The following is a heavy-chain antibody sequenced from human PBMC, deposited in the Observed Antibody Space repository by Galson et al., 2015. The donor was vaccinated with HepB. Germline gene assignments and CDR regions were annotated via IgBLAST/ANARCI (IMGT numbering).Heavy chain of an antibody. Sequence: SLRLSCAASGFTFGDYAMSWVRQAPGKGLEWVGFIRSKAYGGTTEYAASVKGRFTISRDDSKSIAYLQMNSLKTEDTAVYYCTRTYYYDSSGYYWGQGTLVTVSS. CDR1: GFTFGDYA. V-gene: IGHV3-49*04. D-gene: IGHD3-22*01. CDR3: TRTYYYDSSGYY. J-gene: IGHJ4*02. CDR2: IRSKAYGGTT.